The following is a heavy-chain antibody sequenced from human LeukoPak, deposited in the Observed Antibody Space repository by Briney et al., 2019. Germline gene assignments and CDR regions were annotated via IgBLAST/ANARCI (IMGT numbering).Heavy chain of an antibody. Sequence: PGESLKISCKGSGYSFTSYWIGWVRQMPGKGLEWMGIIYPGDSDTTYSPSFQGRVTISADKSISTAYLQWSSLKASDTAMYYCARRGYDSSGYRDAFDIWGQGTMVTVSS. CDR1: GYSFTSYW. CDR3: ARRGYDSSGYRDAFDI. J-gene: IGHJ3*02. V-gene: IGHV5-51*01. D-gene: IGHD3-22*01. CDR2: IYPGDSDT.